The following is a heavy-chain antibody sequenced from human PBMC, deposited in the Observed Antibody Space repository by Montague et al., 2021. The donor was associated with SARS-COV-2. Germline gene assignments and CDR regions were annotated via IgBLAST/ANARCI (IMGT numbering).Heavy chain of an antibody. V-gene: IGHV3-30-3*01. CDR1: GFTFSSYA. Sequence: SLRLSCAASGFTFSSYAMHWVRQAPGKGLEWVAVISYDGSNKCYADSVKGRFTISRDNSKNTLYLQMNSLRAEDTAVYYCARAQPFHGYPHYFDLWGRGTLVTVSS. CDR2: ISYDGSNK. J-gene: IGHJ2*01. D-gene: IGHD5-24*01. CDR3: ARAQPFHGYPHYFDL.